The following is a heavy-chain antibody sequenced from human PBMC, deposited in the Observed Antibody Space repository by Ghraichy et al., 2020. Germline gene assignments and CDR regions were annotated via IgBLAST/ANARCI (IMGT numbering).Heavy chain of an antibody. CDR3: ARGEPSNPGAY. Sequence: SETLSLTCTVSGGSISSGGYYWSWIRQHLGKGLEWIGYIYYSGSTYYNPSLKSRVTISVDTSKNQFSLKLSSVTAADTAVYYCARGEPSNPGAYWGKGTLVTVP. CDR1: GGSISSGGYY. CDR2: IYYSGST. D-gene: IGHD1-14*01. V-gene: IGHV4-31*03. J-gene: IGHJ4*02.